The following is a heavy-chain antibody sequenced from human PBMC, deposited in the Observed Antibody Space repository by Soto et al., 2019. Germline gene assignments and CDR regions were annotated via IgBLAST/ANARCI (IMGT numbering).Heavy chain of an antibody. CDR3: ARDTFGEYYMDV. Sequence: GGSLRLSCAASGFTFGNYAMTWVRQGPGKGLEWVSYISSSSSTIYYADSVKGRFTISRDNAKNSLYLQMNSLRAEDTAVYYCARDTFGEYYMDVWGKGTTVTVSS. CDR1: GFTFGNYA. CDR2: ISSSSSTI. J-gene: IGHJ6*03. V-gene: IGHV3-48*01. D-gene: IGHD3-10*01.